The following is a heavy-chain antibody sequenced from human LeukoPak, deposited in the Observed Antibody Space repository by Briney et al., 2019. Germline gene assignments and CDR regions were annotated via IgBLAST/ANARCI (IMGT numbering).Heavy chain of an antibody. Sequence: GGSLRLSCGASGFTFSIYSMNWVRQAPGKGLGWVSSISSSSSFIYYADSVKGRFTISRDNAKNSLYLQMNSLRAEDTAVYYCARDYILTGYSDYWGQGTLVTVSS. V-gene: IGHV3-21*01. CDR2: ISSSSSFI. J-gene: IGHJ4*02. D-gene: IGHD3-9*01. CDR3: ARDYILTGYSDY. CDR1: GFTFSIYS.